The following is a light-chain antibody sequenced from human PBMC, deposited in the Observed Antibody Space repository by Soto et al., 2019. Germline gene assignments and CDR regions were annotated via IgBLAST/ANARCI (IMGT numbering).Light chain of an antibody. J-gene: IGKJ5*01. CDR3: QQRSNWRFT. CDR2: DAS. CDR1: QSVSSY. Sequence: EIVLTQSPATLSLSPGERATLSSRASQSVSSYLAWYQQKPGQAPRLLIYDASNRATGIPARFSGSGSGTDLALTISGLEPEDFAVYYCQQRSNWRFTFGQGTRREI. V-gene: IGKV3-11*01.